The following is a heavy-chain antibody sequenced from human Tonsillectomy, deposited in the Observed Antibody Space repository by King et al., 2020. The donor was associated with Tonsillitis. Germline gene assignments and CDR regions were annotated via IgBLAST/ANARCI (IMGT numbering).Heavy chain of an antibody. V-gene: IGHV3-73*02. CDR3: IRFAAPEYGDYGDY. CDR1: GFTFSGSA. CDR2: IRSKANSYAT. D-gene: IGHD4-17*01. Sequence: VQLVESGGGLVQPGGSLKLSCAASGFTFSGSAMHWVGQASGKGLEWVGRIRSKANSYATAYAASVKGRFIISRDDSKNTMYLRMSSLKTEDTAVYYCIRFAAPEYGDYGDYWGQGTLVTVSS. J-gene: IGHJ4*02.